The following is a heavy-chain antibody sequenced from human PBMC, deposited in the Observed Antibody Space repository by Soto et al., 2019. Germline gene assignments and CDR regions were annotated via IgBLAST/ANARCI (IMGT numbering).Heavy chain of an antibody. CDR1: GFTFSSYG. V-gene: IGHV3-30*18. J-gene: IGHJ4*02. CDR2: ISYDGTST. CDR3: AKDLGGGWIPDYFDH. Sequence: QVPLVESGGGVVQPGRSLRLSCAASGFTFSSYGMHWVRQAPGKGLEWVAVISYDGTSTDFADSVKGRFTISRDNSKNTLYLEMNSLRAEDTAVYYCAKDLGGGWIPDYFDHWGQGTLVTVSS. D-gene: IGHD3-16*01.